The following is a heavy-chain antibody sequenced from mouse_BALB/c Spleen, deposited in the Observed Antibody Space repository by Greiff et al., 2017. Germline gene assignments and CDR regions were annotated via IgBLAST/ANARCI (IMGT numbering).Heavy chain of an antibody. CDR3: ARYYYGSSYNYAMDY. J-gene: IGHJ4*01. D-gene: IGHD1-1*01. CDR1: GYTFTSYW. Sequence: SGAELAKPGASVKMSCKASGYTFTSYWMHWVKQRPEQGLEWIGWIDPENGNTIYDPKFQGKASITADTSSNTAYLQLSSLTSEDTAVYYCARYYYGSSYNYAMDYWGQGTSVTVSS. V-gene: IGHV14-1*02. CDR2: IDPENGNT.